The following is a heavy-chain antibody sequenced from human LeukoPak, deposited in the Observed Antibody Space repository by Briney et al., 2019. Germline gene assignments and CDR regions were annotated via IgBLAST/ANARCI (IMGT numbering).Heavy chain of an antibody. CDR3: ARAINYYGSGSHGPDY. CDR1: GYTFTSYY. V-gene: IGHV1-46*01. Sequence: ASVKVSCKASGYTFTSYYMHWVRQAPGQGLEWMGIINPSGGSTSYAQKFQGKVTMTRDTSTSTVYMELSSLRSEDTAVYYCARAINYYGSGSHGPDYWGQGTLVTVSS. CDR2: INPSGGST. D-gene: IGHD3-10*01. J-gene: IGHJ4*02.